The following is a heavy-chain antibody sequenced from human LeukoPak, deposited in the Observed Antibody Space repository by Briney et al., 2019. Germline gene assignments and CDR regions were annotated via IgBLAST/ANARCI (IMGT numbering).Heavy chain of an antibody. J-gene: IGHJ4*02. D-gene: IGHD5-12*01. Sequence: PSQTLSLTCTVSGGSISSYYWSWIRQPPGKGLEWLGNIYYSGSTNYNPSLKSRVTISVDTSKNQFSLKLSSVTAADAAVYYCARLRGYYYDYWGQGTQVTVSS. CDR1: GGSISSYY. CDR3: ARLRGYYYDY. V-gene: IGHV4-59*08. CDR2: IYYSGST.